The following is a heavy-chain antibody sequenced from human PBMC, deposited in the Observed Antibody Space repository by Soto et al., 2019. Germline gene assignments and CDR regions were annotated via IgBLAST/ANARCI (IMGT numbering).Heavy chain of an antibody. J-gene: IGHJ4*02. CDR2: IIPIFGTA. CDR1: GGTFSSYA. CDR3: HFSDYSPTFDFDY. Sequence: QVQLVQSGAEVKKPGSSVKVSCKASGGTFSSYAISWVRQAPGQGLEWMGGIIPIFGTANYAQKFQARVTITADESTSTAYMELSSLRSEDTAVYYCHFSDYSPTFDFDYWGQGTLVTVSS. V-gene: IGHV1-69*01. D-gene: IGHD3-16*01.